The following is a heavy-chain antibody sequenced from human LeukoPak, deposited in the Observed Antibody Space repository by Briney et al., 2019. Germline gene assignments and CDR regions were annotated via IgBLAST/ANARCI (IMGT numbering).Heavy chain of an antibody. CDR2: IIPIFGTA. CDR1: GGTFSSYA. V-gene: IGHV1-69*01. D-gene: IGHD3-3*01. CDR3: ATSDDFWSGYQPPLYYYYMDV. J-gene: IGHJ6*03. Sequence: SSVKVSCKASGGTFSSYAISWVRQAHGQGLEWMGGIIPIFGTANYAQKFQGRVTITADESTSTAYMELSSLRSEDTAVYYCATSDDFWSGYQPPLYYYYMDVWGKGTTVTVSS.